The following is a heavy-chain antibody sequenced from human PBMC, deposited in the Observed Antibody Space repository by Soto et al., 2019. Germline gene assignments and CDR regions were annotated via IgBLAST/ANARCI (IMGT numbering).Heavy chain of an antibody. V-gene: IGHV1-69*13. D-gene: IGHD2-8*01. CDR1: GGTFSSYA. Sequence: SVKVSCKASGGTFSSYAISWVRQAPGQGLEWMGGIIPIFGTANYAQKFQGRVTITADESTSTAYMELSSLRSEDTAVYYCARARGGYWTNGVCYHYYGMDVWGQGTMVTVAS. J-gene: IGHJ6*02. CDR3: ARARGGYWTNGVCYHYYGMDV. CDR2: IIPIFGTA.